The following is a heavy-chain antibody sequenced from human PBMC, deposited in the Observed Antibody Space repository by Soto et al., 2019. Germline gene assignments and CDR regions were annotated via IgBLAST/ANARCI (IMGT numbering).Heavy chain of an antibody. Sequence: GASVKVSCKASGGTFSSYAISWVRQAPGQGLEWMGGIIPIFGTANYAQKFQGRVTITADESTSTAYMELSSLRSEDTAVYYCAHLRYGSGSYQNFDYWGQGTLVTVSS. CDR1: GGTFSSYA. CDR2: IIPIFGTA. CDR3: AHLRYGSGSYQNFDY. J-gene: IGHJ4*02. D-gene: IGHD3-10*01. V-gene: IGHV1-69*13.